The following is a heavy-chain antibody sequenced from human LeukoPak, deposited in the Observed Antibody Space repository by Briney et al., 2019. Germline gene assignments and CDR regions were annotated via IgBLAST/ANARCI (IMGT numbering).Heavy chain of an antibody. CDR3: ARDLVYGYFDS. D-gene: IGHD3-10*01. CDR2: ISHSGAT. V-gene: IGHV4-34*01. J-gene: IGHJ4*02. CDR1: GGSFSGYY. Sequence: SETLSLTCAVYGGSFSGYYWSWIRQPPGKGLEWIGDISHSGATNYNPSLKSRVTISVDTSKNQFSLKLTSVTAADTAVYYCARDLVYGYFDSWGQGTLVTVSS.